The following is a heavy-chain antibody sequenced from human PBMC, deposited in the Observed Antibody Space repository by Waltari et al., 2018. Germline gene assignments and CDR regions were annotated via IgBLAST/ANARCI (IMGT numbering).Heavy chain of an antibody. V-gene: IGHV3-7*01. CDR1: GFTFGSAW. D-gene: IGHD3-10*01. J-gene: IGHJ4*02. Sequence: EVQLVESGGNLVQPGGSLRLSCAASGFTFGSAWMSWVRQAPGKGLELVATIKQDGTDKYYVDSGKGRFTVSRDNAKKSLHLQMNSLRAEDTAVYYCARWSRSLWLGGQGTLVTVSS. CDR3: ARWSRSLWL. CDR2: IKQDGTDK.